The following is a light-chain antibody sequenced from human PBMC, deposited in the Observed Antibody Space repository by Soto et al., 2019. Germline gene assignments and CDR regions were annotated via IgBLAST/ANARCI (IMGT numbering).Light chain of an antibody. J-gene: IGKJ5*01. CDR2: DVS. CDR1: QDIRGA. Sequence: AIPLTQSPSSLSASVGDRVTITCRASQDIRGALAWYQQKPGKPPKLLIFDVSSLQSGVPSRFSGSGSGTDFPLTISSLQPEYFATYYCQQFNTYPITFGQGTRLEIK. CDR3: QQFNTYPIT. V-gene: IGKV1-13*02.